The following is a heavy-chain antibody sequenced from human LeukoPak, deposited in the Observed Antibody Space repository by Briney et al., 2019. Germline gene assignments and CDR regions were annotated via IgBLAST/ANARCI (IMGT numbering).Heavy chain of an antibody. D-gene: IGHD3-3*01. J-gene: IGHJ4*02. V-gene: IGHV1-18*01. CDR2: INADNGMT. CDR1: GHMSTSYG. Sequence: ASVRISCKASGHMSTSYGISWVRQAPGRGLEWLGWINADNGMTIYPHTIQGRVTMTTDTSTSTVYVELSSLTSEDTAIYYCAREGSNDSLDYWGQGTLVTVSS. CDR3: AREGSNDSLDY.